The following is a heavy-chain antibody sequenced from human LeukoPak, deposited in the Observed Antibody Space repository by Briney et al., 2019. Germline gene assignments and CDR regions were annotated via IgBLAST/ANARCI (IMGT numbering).Heavy chain of an antibody. V-gene: IGHV3-64*01. CDR3: ARKTMSQAFDI. Sequence: PGGSLRLSCAASGFTFSSYAMHWVRQAPGKGLEYVSAISSNGGSTYYANSVKGRFTISRDNSKNTLYLQMGSLRAEDMAVYYCARKTMSQAFDIWGQGTMVTVSS. CDR1: GFTFSSYA. D-gene: IGHD3-10*02. CDR2: ISSNGGST. J-gene: IGHJ3*02.